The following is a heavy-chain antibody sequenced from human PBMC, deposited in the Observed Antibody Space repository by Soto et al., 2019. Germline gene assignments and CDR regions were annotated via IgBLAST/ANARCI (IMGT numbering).Heavy chain of an antibody. CDR2: VNPNSGGT. J-gene: IGHJ4*02. V-gene: IGHV1-2*04. D-gene: IGHD6-19*01. CDR1: GYTFTGYY. Sequence: ASVKVSCKASGYTFTGYYIHWVRQAPGQGLEWMGWVNPNSGGTNYAQKFQGWVTLTRDTSISTAYMELRRLRSDDTAVYYCVTSRVSIAVAGETEYYFDYWGQGTLVTVSS. CDR3: VTSRVSIAVAGETEYYFDY.